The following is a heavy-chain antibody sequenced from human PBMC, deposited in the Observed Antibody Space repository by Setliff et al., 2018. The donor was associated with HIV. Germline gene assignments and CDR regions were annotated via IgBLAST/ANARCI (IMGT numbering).Heavy chain of an antibody. V-gene: IGHV4-61*02. Sequence: PSETLSLTCTVSGDSISSGSYYWSWIRQPAGKGLEWIGRIYTSGSTNYNPSLKSRVTISVDTSKNQFSLKLRSVTAADTAVYYCARETYYYDNPQYYYYYMDVWGGGTTVTVSS. CDR1: GDSISSGSYY. D-gene: IGHD3-22*01. CDR2: IYTSGST. J-gene: IGHJ6*03. CDR3: ARETYYYDNPQYYYYYMDV.